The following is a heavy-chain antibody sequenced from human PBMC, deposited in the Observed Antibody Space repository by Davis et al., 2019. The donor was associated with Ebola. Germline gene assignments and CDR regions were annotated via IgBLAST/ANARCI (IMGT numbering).Heavy chain of an antibody. CDR1: GGSFSGYY. Sequence: MPGGSLRLSCAVYGGSFSGYYWSWIRQPPGKGLEWIGEINHSGSTNYNPSLKSRVTISVDTSKNQFSLKLSSVTAADTAVYYCARGQCSTSCYFFWFDPWGQGTLVTVSS. V-gene: IGHV4-34*01. CDR2: INHSGST. D-gene: IGHD2-2*01. J-gene: IGHJ5*02. CDR3: ARGQCSTSCYFFWFDP.